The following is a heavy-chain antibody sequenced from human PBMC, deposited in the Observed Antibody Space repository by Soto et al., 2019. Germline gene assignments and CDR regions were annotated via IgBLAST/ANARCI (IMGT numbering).Heavy chain of an antibody. J-gene: IGHJ4*02. Sequence: SETLSLTCTVSGGSISSGDYYWSWIRQPPGKGLEWIGYIYYSGSTYYNPSLKSRVTISVDTSKNQFSLKLSSVTAADTAVYYCARERGGYGLGYYFDYWGQGTLVTVSS. V-gene: IGHV4-30-4*01. D-gene: IGHD3-10*01. CDR1: GGSISSGDYY. CDR3: ARERGGYGLGYYFDY. CDR2: IYYSGST.